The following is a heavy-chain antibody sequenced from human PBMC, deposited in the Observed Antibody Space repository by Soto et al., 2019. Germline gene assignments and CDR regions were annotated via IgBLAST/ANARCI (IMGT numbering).Heavy chain of an antibody. V-gene: IGHV3-9*01. CDR1: GLTFDDYA. CDR2: INWNSGSI. D-gene: IGHD3-22*01. J-gene: IGHJ3*01. CDR3: ARDQFYSIYISGKPLNAFDF. Sequence: PGGSLRLSCAAXGLTFDDYAMQWVRQAPGKGMEWVSGINWNSGSIGYADSVKGRFTISRDNAKTSLYLQMNSLRAEDTALYYCARDQFYSIYISGKPLNAFDFWGQGTMVTVSS.